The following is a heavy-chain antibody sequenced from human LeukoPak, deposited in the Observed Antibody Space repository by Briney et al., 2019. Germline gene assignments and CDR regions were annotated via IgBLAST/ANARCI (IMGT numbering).Heavy chain of an antibody. CDR1: GGSISSGGYY. CDR2: IYYSGST. V-gene: IGHV4-31*03. CDR3: ARDHDRQSSGYYPFGY. Sequence: SETLSLTCTVSGGSISSGGYYWSWIRQHPGTGLEWIGYIYYSGSTYYNPSLKSRVTISVDTSKNQFSLKLSSVTAADTAVYYCARDHDRQSSGYYPFGYWGQGTLVTVSS. J-gene: IGHJ4*02. D-gene: IGHD3-22*01.